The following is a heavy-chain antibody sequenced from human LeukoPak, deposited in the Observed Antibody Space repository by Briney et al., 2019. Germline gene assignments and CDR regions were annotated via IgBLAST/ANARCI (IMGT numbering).Heavy chain of an antibody. D-gene: IGHD3-22*01. CDR1: GGTFSSYA. V-gene: IGHV1-69*05. Sequence: SVKVSCKASGGTFSSYAISWVRQAPGQGLEWMGGIISIFGTANYAQKFQGRVTITTDESTSTAYMELSSLRSEDTAVYYCARAPFYYDSSGYPDYWGQGTLVTVSS. J-gene: IGHJ4*02. CDR3: ARAPFYYDSSGYPDY. CDR2: IISIFGTA.